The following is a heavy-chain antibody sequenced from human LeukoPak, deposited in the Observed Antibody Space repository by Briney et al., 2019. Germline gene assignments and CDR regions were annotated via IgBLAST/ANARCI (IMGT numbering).Heavy chain of an antibody. Sequence: GGSLRLSCAASGCTFSGYWMSWVRQAPGKGLEWVANIRHDGSDKYNVDSVKGRFTISRDNAKNSLSLQMNSLRVEDTPVYYCARDGGIGFPFDFWGEGTLVTVSS. CDR2: IRHDGSDK. CDR3: ARDGGIGFPFDF. J-gene: IGHJ4*02. V-gene: IGHV3-7*01. D-gene: IGHD3-16*01. CDR1: GCTFSGYW.